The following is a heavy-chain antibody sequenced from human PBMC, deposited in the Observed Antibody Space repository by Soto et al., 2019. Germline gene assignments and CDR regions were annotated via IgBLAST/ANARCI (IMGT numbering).Heavy chain of an antibody. CDR2: IYWNDDK. CDR3: AKSGSSGRNGRFDH. V-gene: IGHV2-5*01. Sequence: SGPTLVNPTQTLTLTCIFSGFSLRTSGVGVGWIRQPPGKALEWLGFIYWNDDKRYSPSLKSRLTITKDTSKNQVVLTMTNMDSVDTATSYCAKSGSSGRNGRFDHWGQGTLVTVSS. J-gene: IGHJ5*02. D-gene: IGHD6-19*01. CDR1: GFSLRTSGVG.